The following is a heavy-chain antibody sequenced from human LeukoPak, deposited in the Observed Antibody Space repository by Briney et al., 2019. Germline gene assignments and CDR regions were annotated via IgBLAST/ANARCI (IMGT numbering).Heavy chain of an antibody. CDR3: ARPTTVTTISADAFDI. D-gene: IGHD4-17*01. V-gene: IGHV3-21*01. CDR2: ISSGGTYK. CDR1: GFTFSDYS. Sequence: GGSLRLSCAASGFTFSDYSMNWVRQAPGKGLEWVSSISSGGTYKYYADSVKGRFTISRDNAQNSLYLQMNSLRAEDSSVYYCARPTTVTTISADAFDIWGQGTMVTVSS. J-gene: IGHJ3*02.